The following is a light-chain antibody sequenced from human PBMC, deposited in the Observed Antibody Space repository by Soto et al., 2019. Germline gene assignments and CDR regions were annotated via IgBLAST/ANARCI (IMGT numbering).Light chain of an antibody. J-gene: IGLJ1*01. CDR2: EVS. V-gene: IGLV2-14*01. Sequence: QSALTQPASVSGSPGQSITISCTGTSSDVGAYKYVSWYQQHPGKAPKVMIYEVSNRPSGVSNRFSGSKSGNTASLTISGLQAEDEADYFCSSYSSSSTLFVFGTGTKVTVX. CDR1: SSDVGAYKY. CDR3: SSYSSSSTLFV.